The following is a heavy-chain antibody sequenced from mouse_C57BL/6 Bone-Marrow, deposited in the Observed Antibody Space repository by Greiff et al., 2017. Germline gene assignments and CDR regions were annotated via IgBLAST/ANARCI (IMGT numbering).Heavy chain of an antibody. V-gene: IGHV1-85*01. J-gene: IGHJ1*03. Sequence: VQLQQSGPELVKPGASVKLSCKASGYTFTSYDINWVKQRPGQGLEWIGWIYPRAGSTKYNETFKGTATLTVDTSSSTAYMELHSLTSEDSAVYFCARDYGSSYWYFDVGGTGTTVTVSS. CDR3: ARDYGSSYWYFDV. D-gene: IGHD1-1*01. CDR2: IYPRAGST. CDR1: GYTFTSYD.